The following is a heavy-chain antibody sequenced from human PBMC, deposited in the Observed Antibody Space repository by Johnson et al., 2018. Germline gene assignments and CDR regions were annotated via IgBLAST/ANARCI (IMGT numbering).Heavy chain of an antibody. D-gene: IGHD3-22*01. CDR3: AKEYDSSGPTLDEYFQH. J-gene: IGHJ1*01. V-gene: IGHV3-30*18. Sequence: VRLVQSGGGVVQPGRSMRLSCAASGFTFSSYGMHWVRPAPGKGLEWVAVISYDGSNNYYAASVKGRFTISRDNSKNTLYLQMNRLRAEDTAVYYCAKEYDSSGPTLDEYFQHWGQGTLVTVSS. CDR1: GFTFSSYG. CDR2: ISYDGSNN.